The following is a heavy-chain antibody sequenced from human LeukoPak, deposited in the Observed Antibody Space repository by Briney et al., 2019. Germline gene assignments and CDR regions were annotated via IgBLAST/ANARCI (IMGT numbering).Heavy chain of an antibody. CDR1: GFTFDDYA. J-gene: IGHJ2*01. D-gene: IGHD6-6*01. CDR3: AKAKYSTDWYFDL. V-gene: IGHV3-9*01. Sequence: GGSLRLSCAASGFTFDDYAMHWVRQAPGKGLEWVSGISWNSGSIGYADSVKGRFTISRDNAKNSLYLQMNSLRAEDTALYYCAKAKYSTDWYFDLWGRGTLVTVSS. CDR2: ISWNSGSI.